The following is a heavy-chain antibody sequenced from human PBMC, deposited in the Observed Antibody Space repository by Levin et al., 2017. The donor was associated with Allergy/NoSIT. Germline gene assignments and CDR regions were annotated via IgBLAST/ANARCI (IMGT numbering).Heavy chain of an antibody. D-gene: IGHD2-8*02. CDR3: ARDQGTSGAPEP. V-gene: IGHV3-7*01. CDR2: IKEDGGAN. CDR1: GFTFSRFW. Sequence: ETLSLTCAASGFTFSRFWMSWVRQAPGKALEWVANIKEDGGANHYLDSVRGRFTITRDNAQNSLFLQMNSLRAEDTALYYCARDQGTSGAPEPWGQGTLVTVSS. J-gene: IGHJ5*02.